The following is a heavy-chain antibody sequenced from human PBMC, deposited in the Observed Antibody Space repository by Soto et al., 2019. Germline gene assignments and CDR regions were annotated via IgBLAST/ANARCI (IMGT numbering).Heavy chain of an antibody. CDR1: GFTFSSYA. CDR2: ISGSGGST. Sequence: GGSLRLSCAASGFTFSSYAMSWVRQAPGKGLEWVSAISGSGGSTYYADSVKGRFTISRDNSKNTLYLQMNSLRAEDTAVYYCAKGSGRAARPLNYYYYYYMDVWGKGTTVTVSS. CDR3: AKGSGRAARPLNYYYYYYMDV. J-gene: IGHJ6*03. D-gene: IGHD6-6*01. V-gene: IGHV3-23*01.